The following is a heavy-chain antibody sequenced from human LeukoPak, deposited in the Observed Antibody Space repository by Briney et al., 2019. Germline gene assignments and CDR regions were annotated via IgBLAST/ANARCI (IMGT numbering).Heavy chain of an antibody. CDR2: IYYSGST. D-gene: IGHD1-7*01. J-gene: IGHJ4*02. V-gene: IGHV4-30-4*08. Sequence: PSETLSLTCTVSGGSVSSGDYYWRWIRQPPGKGLEWIGYIYYSGSTYYNPSLKSRVTISVDTSKNQFSLKLSSVTAADTAVYYCASQELELRTIDYWGQGTLVTVSS. CDR1: GGSVSSGDYY. CDR3: ASQELELRTIDY.